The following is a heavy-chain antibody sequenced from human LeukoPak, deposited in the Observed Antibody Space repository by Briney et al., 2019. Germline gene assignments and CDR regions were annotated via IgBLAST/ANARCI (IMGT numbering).Heavy chain of an antibody. CDR2: IYPGDSNT. D-gene: IGHD2-15*01. J-gene: IGHJ4*02. Sequence: GESLKISCQASGYSFSNYWIGWVRQMPGEGLGWMGIIYPGDSNTRYSPSFRGQVTISADKSISTAYLQWNSLKAPDTAMYYCARDSGGSSLYNFDYWGQGTLVTVSS. CDR3: ARDSGGSSLYNFDY. V-gene: IGHV5-51*01. CDR1: GYSFSNYW.